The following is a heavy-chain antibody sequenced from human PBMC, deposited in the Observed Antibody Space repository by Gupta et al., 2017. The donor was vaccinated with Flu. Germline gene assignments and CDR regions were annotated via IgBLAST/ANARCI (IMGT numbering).Heavy chain of an antibody. CDR3: VEMPGY. D-gene: IGHD2-2*01. V-gene: IGHV4-39*01. CDR1: GSSFRHGTFY. J-gene: IGHJ4*02. CDR2: SYDSGTT. Sequence: QLQLPESGPGLVTPSETLSLTCTVSGSSFRHGTFYWGWIRQPPGRGLEWIGSSYDSGTTYYNPSLKSRVTISVDTSKNQFSLKVTSVTAADTAVYYCVEMPGYWGQGILVSGSS.